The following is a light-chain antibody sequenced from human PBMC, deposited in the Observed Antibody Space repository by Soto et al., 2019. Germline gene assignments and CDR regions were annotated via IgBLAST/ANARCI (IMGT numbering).Light chain of an antibody. CDR2: AAS. J-gene: IGKJ1*01. Sequence: DIQMTQSPSSLSASVGDRVTITCRASQSISTYLNWYQQKPGQAPNLLIYAASSLQSGVPSRFSGSGSGTDFTLTISNLQPEDFATYYCQHIYDTPPWTFGQGTKVDI. V-gene: IGKV1-39*01. CDR3: QHIYDTPPWT. CDR1: QSISTY.